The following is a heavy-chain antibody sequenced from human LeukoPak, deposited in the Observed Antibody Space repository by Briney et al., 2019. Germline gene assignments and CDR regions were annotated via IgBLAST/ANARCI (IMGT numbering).Heavy chain of an antibody. Sequence: ASVKVSCKASGFTFSAYDINWVRQAPGQGLEWMGWMNPNSGNTGSAQKFQGRVTMTRDTSINTAYMELSNLRSEDTAVYYCARVSQTPAYYYTSGYYYHGYWGQGTRVTVSS. J-gene: IGHJ4*02. V-gene: IGHV1-8*01. CDR3: ARVSQTPAYYYTSGYYYHGY. CDR1: GFTFSAYD. D-gene: IGHD3-22*01. CDR2: MNPNSGNT.